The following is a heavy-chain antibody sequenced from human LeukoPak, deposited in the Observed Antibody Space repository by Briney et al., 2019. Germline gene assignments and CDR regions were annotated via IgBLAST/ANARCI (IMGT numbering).Heavy chain of an antibody. CDR3: ARDSYDSLTGYHTPDD. CDR1: GGTFSSYA. CDR2: IIPILGIA. J-gene: IGHJ4*02. Sequence: SVKVSCKASGGTFSSYAINWVRQAPGQGLEWMGRIIPILGIANYAQKFPGRVTITADKSTSTASMELSSLRSEDTAVYYCARDSYDSLTGYHTPDDWGQGTLVTVSS. D-gene: IGHD3-9*01. V-gene: IGHV1-69*04.